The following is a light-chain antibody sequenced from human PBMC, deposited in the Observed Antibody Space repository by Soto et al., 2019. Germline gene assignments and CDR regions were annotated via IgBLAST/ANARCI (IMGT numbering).Light chain of an antibody. Sequence: QSVLTQPPSASATPGQRVTISCSGSNSNIGTNTVNWYQQLPGTAPRLLIYTNNQRPSGVPQRFSGSKTGTSASLAIGGLQSEDGADYYCSSYAGSNNFVFGTGTKVTVL. J-gene: IGLJ1*01. CDR1: NSNIGTNT. CDR2: TNN. V-gene: IGLV1-44*01. CDR3: SSYAGSNNFV.